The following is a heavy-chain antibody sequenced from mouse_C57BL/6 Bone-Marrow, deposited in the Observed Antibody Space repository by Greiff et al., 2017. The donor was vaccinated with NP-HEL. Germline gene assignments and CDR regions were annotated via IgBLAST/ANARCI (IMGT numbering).Heavy chain of an antibody. Sequence: VQLQQPGAELVKPGASVKMSCKASGYTFTSYWITWVKQRPGQGLEWIGDIYPGSGSTNYNEKFKGKATLTADKSSSTAYMELRSLTSEDSAVYFCARRTTVASYAMDYWGQGTSVTVSS. CDR2: IYPGSGST. CDR3: ARRTTVASYAMDY. CDR1: GYTFTSYW. V-gene: IGHV1-55*01. J-gene: IGHJ4*01. D-gene: IGHD1-1*01.